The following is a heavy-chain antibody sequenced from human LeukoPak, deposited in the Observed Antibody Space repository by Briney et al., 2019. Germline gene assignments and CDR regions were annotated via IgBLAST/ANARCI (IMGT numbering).Heavy chain of an antibody. CDR1: GYSFTKYW. Sequence: GESLKISCKGSGYSFTKYWTGWVRQMPGKGLEWMGIIYPGDPDTTYSPSFQGQVTISADKSISTAYLQWGSLRASDTAIYYCARRRGVTATLNYFDYWGQGTLVTVSS. CDR3: ARRRGVTATLNYFDY. V-gene: IGHV5-51*01. D-gene: IGHD2-21*02. J-gene: IGHJ4*02. CDR2: IYPGDPDT.